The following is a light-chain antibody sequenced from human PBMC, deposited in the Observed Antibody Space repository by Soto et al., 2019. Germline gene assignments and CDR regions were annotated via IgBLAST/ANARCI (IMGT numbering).Light chain of an antibody. Sequence: QSALTQPASASGSPGQSITISCTGTISDVGSYNLVSWYQQHPGKAPKLMIYEVSKRPSGVSNRFSGSKSGNTASLTISGLQAEDEADYYCCSYAGSSTFGVFGGGTKLTVL. J-gene: IGLJ2*01. CDR3: CSYAGSSTFGV. CDR2: EVS. CDR1: ISDVGSYNL. V-gene: IGLV2-23*02.